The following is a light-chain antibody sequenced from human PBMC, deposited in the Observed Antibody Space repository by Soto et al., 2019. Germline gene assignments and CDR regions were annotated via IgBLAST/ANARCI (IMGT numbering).Light chain of an antibody. Sequence: ETVMTQSPATLSVSAGERATLSCRASQSVSRKLAWYQQKPGQAPRLLMNAASTRAAGIPTRFRGSGSGTEFTLTIASLQSEDLGVYSCQQYSDWPPTFGQGTKVDIK. V-gene: IGKV3-15*01. CDR3: QQYSDWPPT. CDR1: QSVSRK. CDR2: AAS. J-gene: IGKJ1*01.